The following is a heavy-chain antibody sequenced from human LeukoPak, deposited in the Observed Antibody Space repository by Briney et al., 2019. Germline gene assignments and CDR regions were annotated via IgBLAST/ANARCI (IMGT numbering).Heavy chain of an antibody. CDR3: ARAAYSSTWYSRYFDL. J-gene: IGHJ2*01. V-gene: IGHV3-13*01. Sequence: GGSLRLSCAASGFTFRSYDMHWVRQATGKGLEWVSGIGTAGEIYYPGSVKGRFTISRENAKNSLYPQTNSLRAGDTAVYYCARAAYSSTWYSRYFDLWGRGTLVTVSS. D-gene: IGHD6-13*01. CDR2: IGTAGEI. CDR1: GFTFRSYD.